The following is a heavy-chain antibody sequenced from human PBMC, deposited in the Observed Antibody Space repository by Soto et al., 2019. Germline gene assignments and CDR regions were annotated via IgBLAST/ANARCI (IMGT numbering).Heavy chain of an antibody. Sequence: PGGSLRLSCAASGFTFTRYSMNWVRQAPGKGLEWVSSVSSTTNYIYYGDSMKGRFTISRDNAKNSLYLEMNSLRAEDTAVYYCARESEDLTSNFDYWGQGTLVTVSS. J-gene: IGHJ4*02. CDR3: ARESEDLTSNFDY. V-gene: IGHV3-21*06. CDR1: GFTFTRYS. CDR2: VSSTTNYI.